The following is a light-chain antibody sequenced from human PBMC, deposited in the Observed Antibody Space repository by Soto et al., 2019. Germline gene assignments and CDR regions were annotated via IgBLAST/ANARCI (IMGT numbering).Light chain of an antibody. CDR3: LQDYRYPRT. V-gene: IGKV1-6*01. CDR2: AAS. Sequence: AIQLTQSPSSLSASVGDRVTITCRASRGIRNDVGWYQQKPGQAQELLIYAASSLQTGVPSRFSGSGSGTDFTLTISRLQPEDFATYYCLQDYRYPRTLGHRNKV. CDR1: RGIRND. J-gene: IGKJ1*01.